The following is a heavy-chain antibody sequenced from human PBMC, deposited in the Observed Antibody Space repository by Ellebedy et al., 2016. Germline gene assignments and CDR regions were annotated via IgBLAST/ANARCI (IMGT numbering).Heavy chain of an antibody. CDR1: GFTFSSYS. V-gene: IGHV3-21*01. CDR3: ATLRVYGTVDY. Sequence: GGSLRLSCAASGFTFSSYSMNWVRQAPGKGLEWVSSISSSSSYIYYADSVKGRFTISRDNAKNSLYLQMNSLRAEDTAVYYCATLRVYGTVDYWGQGTLVTVSS. CDR2: ISSSSSYI. J-gene: IGHJ4*02. D-gene: IGHD2-8*01.